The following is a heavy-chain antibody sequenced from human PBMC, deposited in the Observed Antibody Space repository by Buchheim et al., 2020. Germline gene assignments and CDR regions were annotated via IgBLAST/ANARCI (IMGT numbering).Heavy chain of an antibody. V-gene: IGHV3-23*01. J-gene: IGHJ4*02. CDR2: ISGSGGST. CDR1: GFTFSSYA. CDR3: AKADAAYYDFWSGYQNTNFDY. D-gene: IGHD3-3*01. Sequence: EVQLLESGGGLVQPGGSLRLSCAASGFTFSSYAMSWVRQAPGKGLEWVSAISGSGGSTYYADSVKGRFTISSDNSKNTLYLQMNSLRAEDTAVYYCAKADAAYYDFWSGYQNTNFDYWGQGTL.